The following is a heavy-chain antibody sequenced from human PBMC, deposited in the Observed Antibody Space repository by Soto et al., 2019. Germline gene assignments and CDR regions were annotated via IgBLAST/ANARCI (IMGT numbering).Heavy chain of an antibody. CDR1: GFSLSTSGVG. V-gene: IGHV2-5*02. CDR3: AHRLCDSSCYWDVGYFDC. J-gene: IGHJ4*02. CDR2: IYWDDDK. Sequence: QITLKESGPTLVKPTQTLTLTCTFSGFSLSTSGVGVGWIRQPPGKALECLALIYWDDDKRYSPSLKSRLTITKDTSKNQVVLTMTNMDPVDTATYFCAHRLCDSSCYWDVGYFDCWGRGTLVTVSS. D-gene: IGHD3-22*01.